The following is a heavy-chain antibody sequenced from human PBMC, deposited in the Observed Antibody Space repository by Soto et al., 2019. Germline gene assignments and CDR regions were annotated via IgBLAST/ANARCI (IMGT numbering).Heavy chain of an antibody. V-gene: IGHV4-30-4*01. CDR1: GGSISSGDYY. D-gene: IGHD5-18*01. CDR3: ARENGYWSPVEVH. J-gene: IGHJ4*02. CDR2: IYYSGST. Sequence: LSLTCTVSGGSISSGDYYWSWIRQPPGKGLEWIGYIYYSGSTYYNPSLKSRVTISVDTSKNQFSLKLSSVTAADTAVYYCARENGYWSPVEVHWGQGTLVTVSS.